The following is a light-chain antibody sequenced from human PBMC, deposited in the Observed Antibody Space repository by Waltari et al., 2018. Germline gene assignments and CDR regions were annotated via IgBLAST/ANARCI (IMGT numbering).Light chain of an antibody. CDR1: SGHSSYA. CDR2: LNSDGSH. Sequence: QLVLTQSPSASASLGASVKLTCTLSSGHSSYAIAWHQQQPEKGPRYLMKLNSDGSHSKGDGSPDGFSGSSSGAVRYLTISSLQSEDEADYYCQTGGTGIVVVGVGTKLTVL. J-gene: IGLJ2*01. V-gene: IGLV4-69*01. CDR3: QTGGTGIVV.